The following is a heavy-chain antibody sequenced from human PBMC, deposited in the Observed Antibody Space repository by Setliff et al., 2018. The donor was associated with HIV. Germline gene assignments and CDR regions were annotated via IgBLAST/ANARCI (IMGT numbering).Heavy chain of an antibody. CDR3: GRDRIESAIGH. J-gene: IGHJ4*02. CDR1: GFTFSSSW. D-gene: IGHD2-21*01. Sequence: PGGSLRLSCAAPGFTFSSSWMSWVRQAPGKGLEWVANIKEDGSETSYADSVKGRFTISRDNAKNSLYLQMNGLRAEDTAVYYCGRDRIESAIGHWGQGTLVTVSS. V-gene: IGHV3-7*01. CDR2: IKEDGSET.